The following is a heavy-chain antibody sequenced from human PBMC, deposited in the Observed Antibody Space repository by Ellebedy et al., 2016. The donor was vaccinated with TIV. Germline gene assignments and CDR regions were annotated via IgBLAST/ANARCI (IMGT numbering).Heavy chain of an antibody. CDR3: AKELKEGSSDY. D-gene: IGHD6-19*01. Sequence: PGGSLRLSCAASGFTFSSYAMHWVRQAPGKGLEWVSVIWYDGINKYYADSVKGRFTISRDNSKNTLFLQMNSLRVEDTAVYYCAKELKEGSSDYWGQGTLVTVS. CDR1: GFTFSSYA. CDR2: IWYDGINK. V-gene: IGHV3-33*06. J-gene: IGHJ4*02.